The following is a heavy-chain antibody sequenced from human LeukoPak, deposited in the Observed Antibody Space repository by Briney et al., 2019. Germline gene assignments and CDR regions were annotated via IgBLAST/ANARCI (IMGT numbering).Heavy chain of an antibody. J-gene: IGHJ4*02. CDR1: GFTFSSYG. CDR3: ASEYQQPLDY. V-gene: IGHV3-30*02. Sequence: GGSLRLSCAASGFTFSSYGMHWVRQAPGKGLEWVAFIRYDGSNKYYADSVKGRFTISRDNSKNTLYLQMNSLRAEDTAVYYCASEYQQPLDYWGQGALATVSS. CDR2: IRYDGSNK. D-gene: IGHD2-2*01.